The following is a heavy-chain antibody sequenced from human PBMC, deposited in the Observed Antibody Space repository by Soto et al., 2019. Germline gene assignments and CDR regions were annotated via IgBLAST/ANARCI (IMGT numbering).Heavy chain of an antibody. J-gene: IGHJ6*03. D-gene: IGHD2-15*01. V-gene: IGHV1-8*01. CDR2: MNPNSGNT. CDR1: GYTFTSYD. Sequence: ASVKVSCKASGYTFTSYDINWVRQATGQGLEWMGWMNPNSGNTGYAQKFQGRVTMTRNTSISTAYMELSSLRSEDTAVDYCARGIGFAASYYYYYMDVWGKGTTVTVSS. CDR3: ARGIGFAASYYYYYMDV.